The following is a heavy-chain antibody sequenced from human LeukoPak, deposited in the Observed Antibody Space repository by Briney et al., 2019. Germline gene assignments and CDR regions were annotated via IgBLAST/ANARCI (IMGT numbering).Heavy chain of an antibody. V-gene: IGHV3-9*01. Sequence: PGGSLRLSCAAPGFTFDDYAMHWVRKAPGNGLKWVSGISWNSGSLGYADSVKGRFPISRDNAKISLYLQMNSLRAEDTSFFFFKQKTAYEILTGYLYDWGQGTLVTVSS. CDR3: KQKTAYEILTGYLYD. CDR1: GFTFDDYA. CDR2: ISWNSGSL. J-gene: IGHJ4*02. D-gene: IGHD3-9*01.